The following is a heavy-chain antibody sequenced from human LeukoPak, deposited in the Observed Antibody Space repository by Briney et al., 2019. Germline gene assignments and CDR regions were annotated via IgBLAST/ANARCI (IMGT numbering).Heavy chain of an antibody. V-gene: IGHV4-39*07. J-gene: IGHJ4*02. Sequence: SETLSLTCTVSGGSISSSSYYWGWIRQPPGKGLEWIGSIYYSGSTYYNPSLKSRVTMSVDTSKNQFSLKLSSVTAADTAVYYCARDYYDSSGFDYWGQGTLVTVSS. CDR2: IYYSGST. D-gene: IGHD3-22*01. CDR1: GGSISSSSYY. CDR3: ARDYYDSSGFDY.